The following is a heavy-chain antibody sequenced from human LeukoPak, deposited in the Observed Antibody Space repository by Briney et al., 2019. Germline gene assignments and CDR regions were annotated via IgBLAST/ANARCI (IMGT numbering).Heavy chain of an antibody. V-gene: IGHV3-30-3*01. Sequence: SCKASGYTVTSYYMHWVRQAPGKGLEWVAVISYDGSNKYYADSVKGRFTISRDNSKNTLYLQMNSLRAEDTAVYYCARDEYDYARGLPGDFDYWGQGTLVTVSS. J-gene: IGHJ4*02. CDR2: ISYDGSNK. CDR3: ARDEYDYARGLPGDFDY. D-gene: IGHD3-16*01. CDR1: GYTVTSYY.